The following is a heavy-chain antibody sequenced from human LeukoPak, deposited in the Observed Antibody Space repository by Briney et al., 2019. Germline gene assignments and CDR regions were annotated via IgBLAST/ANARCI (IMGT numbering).Heavy chain of an antibody. CDR1: GGSFSGYY. Sequence: SETLSLTCAVYGGSFSGYYWSWIRQPSGKGLEWIGEINHSGSTNYNPSLKSRVTISVDTSKNQFSLKLSSVTAADTAVYYCARVGQWLAYYFDYWGQGTLVTVSS. V-gene: IGHV4-34*01. CDR3: ARVGQWLAYYFDY. D-gene: IGHD6-19*01. CDR2: INHSGST. J-gene: IGHJ4*02.